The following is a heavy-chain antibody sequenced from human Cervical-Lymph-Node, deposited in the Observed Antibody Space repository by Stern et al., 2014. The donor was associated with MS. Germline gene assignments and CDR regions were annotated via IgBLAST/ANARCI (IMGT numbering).Heavy chain of an antibody. J-gene: IGHJ4*02. D-gene: IGHD3-3*01. V-gene: IGHV4-39*01. Sequence: VQLEESGPGLVKPSETLSLTCSVSGDPTSSSSYYWGWIRQPPGKGLEWIGNIYYSGRTYYSPSLKSRVTISIDTSRNQFSLHVSSGPAADTAVYYCARLSAWRAYYSFDSWGQGTLVTVSS. CDR1: GDPTSSSSYY. CDR3: ARLSAWRAYYSFDS. CDR2: IYYSGRT.